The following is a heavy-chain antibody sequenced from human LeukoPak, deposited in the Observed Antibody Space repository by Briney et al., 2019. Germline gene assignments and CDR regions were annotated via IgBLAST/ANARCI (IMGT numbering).Heavy chain of an antibody. CDR2: MNPNSGNT. J-gene: IGHJ6*02. V-gene: IGHV1-8*01. CDR1: GYTFTSYD. Sequence: ASVKVFCKASGYTFTSYDINWVRQATGQGLEWMGWMNPNSGNTGYAQKFQGRVTMTRNTSISTAYMELSSLRSEDTAVYYCARGPPRRAYYHYGMDVWGQGTTVAVSS. CDR3: ARGPPRRAYYHYGMDV.